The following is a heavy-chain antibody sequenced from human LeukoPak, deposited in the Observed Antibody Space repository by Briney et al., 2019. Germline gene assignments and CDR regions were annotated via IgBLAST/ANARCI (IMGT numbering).Heavy chain of an antibody. CDR3: ATYRQVLLPFES. J-gene: IGHJ4*02. CDR2: ISSTGGTA. CDR1: GFTFSSFG. V-gene: IGHV3-23*01. D-gene: IGHD2-8*02. Sequence: GGSLRLSCAASGFTFSSFGMSWVRQAPGKGLEWVSAISSTGGTAYYADSVRGRFTISRDNSKSTLSLQMNSLRVEDTAIYYCATYRQVLLPFESWGQGTLVTVSS.